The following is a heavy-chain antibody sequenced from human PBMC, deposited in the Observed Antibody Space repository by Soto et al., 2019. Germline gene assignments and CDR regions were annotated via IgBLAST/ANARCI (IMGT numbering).Heavy chain of an antibody. Sequence: PSETLSLTCTVSGGYIRSYYWSWIRQPPEQGLEWIGEIEYSGSTNYNPSLKSRVTISVDTSKNPFSLKLSSVNAAETAVYYCARASYNYGIDVWGQGTTVTVS. V-gene: IGHV4-59*01. CDR3: ARASYNYGIDV. CDR2: IEYSGST. CDR1: GGYIRSYY. J-gene: IGHJ6*02.